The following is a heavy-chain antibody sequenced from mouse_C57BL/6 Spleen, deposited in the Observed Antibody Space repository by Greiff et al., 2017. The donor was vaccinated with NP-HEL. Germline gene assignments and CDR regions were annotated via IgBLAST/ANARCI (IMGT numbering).Heavy chain of an antibody. CDR1: GFTFSSYT. CDR2: ISGGGGNT. V-gene: IGHV5-9*01. J-gene: IGHJ3*01. D-gene: IGHD2-1*01. CDR3: ARGGGNYVWFAY. Sequence: DVMLVESGGGLVKPGGSLKLSCAASGFTFSSYTMSWVRQTPEKRLEWVATISGGGGNTYYPASVKGRFTISRDNAKNTLYLQMSSLRAEDTALYYCARGGGNYVWFAYWGQGTLVTVSA.